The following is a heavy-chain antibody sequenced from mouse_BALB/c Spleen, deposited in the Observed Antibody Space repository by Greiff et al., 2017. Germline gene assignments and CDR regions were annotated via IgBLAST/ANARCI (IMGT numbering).Heavy chain of an antibody. CDR2: ISSGSSTI. D-gene: IGHD2-10*02. Sequence: DVHLVESGGGLVQPGGSRKLSCAASGFTFSSFGMHWVRQAPEKGLEWVAYISSGSSTIYYAAKVTGRFTISRDNPKNNLFLQMPSLRSEDTAMYYCARSQYGNYGDYYAMDYWGQGTSVTVAS. CDR3: ARSQYGNYGDYYAMDY. CDR1: GFTFSSFG. J-gene: IGHJ4*01. V-gene: IGHV5-17*02.